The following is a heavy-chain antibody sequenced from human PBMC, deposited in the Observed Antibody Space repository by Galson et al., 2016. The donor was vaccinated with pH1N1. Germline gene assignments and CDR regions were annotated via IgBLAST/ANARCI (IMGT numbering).Heavy chain of an antibody. J-gene: IGHJ6*03. V-gene: IGHV4-39*07. CDR3: ATMKAVSGPLYMDV. CDR2: LYDRGST. D-gene: IGHD3-22*01. Sequence: TLSLTCTVSGGSVTSSSYYWGWIRQPPGRGLEWTGSLYDRGSTYYNSALTSRVAISIDTSKNQFSLKVNSVTAADAAVYYCATMKAVSGPLYMDVWGKGTTVTVSS. CDR1: GGSVTSSSYY.